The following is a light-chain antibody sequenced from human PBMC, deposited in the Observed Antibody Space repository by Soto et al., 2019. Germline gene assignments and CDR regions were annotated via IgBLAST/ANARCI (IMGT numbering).Light chain of an antibody. CDR3: QEFNTAPLT. CDR2: SAS. CDR1: QDISVY. V-gene: IGKV1-27*01. J-gene: IGKJ5*01. Sequence: DIQMTQSPSSLSASVGDRVTITCRASQDISVYLAWYQQKPGKVPKLLIYSASTLQSGVPSRFSGSGSGTEFTLTISSLQPEDVATYYCQEFNTAPLTFGQGTRLEIK.